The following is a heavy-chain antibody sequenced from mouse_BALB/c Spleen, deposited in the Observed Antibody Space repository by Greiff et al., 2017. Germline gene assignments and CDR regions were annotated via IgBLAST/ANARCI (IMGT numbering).Heavy chain of an antibody. CDR2: ISSGGST. Sequence: DVKLQESGGGLVKPGGSLKLSCAASGFTFSSYAMSWVRQTPEKRLEWVASISSGGSTYYPDSVKGRFTISRDNARNILYLQMSSLRSEDTAMYYCANDYYRYRAWFAYWGQGTLVTVSA. V-gene: IGHV5-6-5*01. D-gene: IGHD2-14*01. CDR1: GFTFSSYA. J-gene: IGHJ3*01. CDR3: ANDYYRYRAWFAY.